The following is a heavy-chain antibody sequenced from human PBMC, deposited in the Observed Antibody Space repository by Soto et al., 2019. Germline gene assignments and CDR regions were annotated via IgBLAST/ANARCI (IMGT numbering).Heavy chain of an antibody. Sequence: GGSLRLSCAASGFTFSSYGMHWVRQAPGKGLEWVAVIWYDGSNKYYADSVKGRFTISRDNSKNTLYLQMNSLRAEDTAVYYCARGGLWFGELLSHFDYWGQGTLVTVSS. J-gene: IGHJ4*02. V-gene: IGHV3-33*01. CDR1: GFTFSSYG. CDR3: ARGGLWFGELLSHFDY. CDR2: IWYDGSNK. D-gene: IGHD3-10*01.